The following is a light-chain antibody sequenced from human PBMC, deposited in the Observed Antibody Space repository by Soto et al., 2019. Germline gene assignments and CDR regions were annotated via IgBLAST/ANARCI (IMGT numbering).Light chain of an antibody. Sequence: QAVVTQPPSVSGAPGQRVTISCTGSSSNIGAGYDVRWYQQLPGTAPKLLIYDNSNRPSGVPDRFSGSKSGTSATLAITGLQAGDEADYYCGTYDSSLSAGVFGGGTKVTVL. CDR1: SSNIGAGYD. V-gene: IGLV1-40*01. CDR3: GTYDSSLSAGV. CDR2: DNS. J-gene: IGLJ3*02.